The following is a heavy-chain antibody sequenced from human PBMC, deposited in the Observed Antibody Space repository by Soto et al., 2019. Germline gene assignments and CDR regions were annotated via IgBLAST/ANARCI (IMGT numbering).Heavy chain of an antibody. CDR3: ARGVRYYYGMDV. V-gene: IGHV3-21*01. CDR1: GFTFSSYS. J-gene: IGHJ6*02. Sequence: EVQLVESGGGLVKPGGSLRLSCAASGFTFSSYSMNWVRQAPGKGLEWVSSISSSSSYIYYADSVKGRFTISRDNAKNSLYLQMNSLRAEDTAVYYCARGVRYYYGMDVWGQGTTVTVSS. CDR2: ISSSSSYI.